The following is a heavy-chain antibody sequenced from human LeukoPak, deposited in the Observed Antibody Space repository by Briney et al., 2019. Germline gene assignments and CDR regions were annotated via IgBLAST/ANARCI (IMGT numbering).Heavy chain of an antibody. V-gene: IGHV4-38-2*02. Sequence: SETLSLTCTVSGYSISSGYYWGWIRQPPGKGLEWIGSIYHSGSTYYNPSLKSRVTISVDTSKNQFSLKLSSVTAADTAVYYCARDSSAAFSGYDFVFDYWGQGTLVTVSS. CDR2: IYHSGST. D-gene: IGHD5-12*01. CDR3: ARDSSAAFSGYDFVFDY. CDR1: GYSISSGYY. J-gene: IGHJ4*02.